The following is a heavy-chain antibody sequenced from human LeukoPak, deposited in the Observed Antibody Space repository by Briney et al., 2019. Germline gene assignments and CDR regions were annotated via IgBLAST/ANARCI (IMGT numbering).Heavy chain of an antibody. D-gene: IGHD5-24*01. J-gene: IGHJ4*02. V-gene: IGHV5-51*01. Sequence: GESLKISCKGSGYIFTTYWIGWVRQMPGKGLEWMGIIYPGDSDTRYSPSFQGQVTVSADKSISTAHPQWGSLKASDTAMYYCARRSGDDGIDYWGQGTLVTVSS. CDR3: ARRSGDDGIDY. CDR2: IYPGDSDT. CDR1: GYIFTTYW.